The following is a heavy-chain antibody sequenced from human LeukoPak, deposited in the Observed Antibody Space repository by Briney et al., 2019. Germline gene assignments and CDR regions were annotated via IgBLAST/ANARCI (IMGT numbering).Heavy chain of an antibody. D-gene: IGHD2-2*01. CDR3: ARDVSRVVPAARYFDY. J-gene: IGHJ4*02. Sequence: PGGSLRLSCAPSGFTFSDYYMSWIRQAPGKGLEWVSYISANSGYIKFADSVRGRFTISRDNAKNSLYLQMNSLRAEDTAVYYCARDVSRVVPAARYFDYWGQGTLVTVSS. V-gene: IGHV3-11*06. CDR2: ISANSGYI. CDR1: GFTFSDYY.